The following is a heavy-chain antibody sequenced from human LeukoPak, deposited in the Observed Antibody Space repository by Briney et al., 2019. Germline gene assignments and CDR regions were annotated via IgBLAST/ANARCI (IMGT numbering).Heavy chain of an antibody. V-gene: IGHV4-34*01. J-gene: IGHJ4*02. D-gene: IGHD5-12*01. CDR1: GGSFSGYY. Sequence: SETLSLTCAVYGGSFSGYYWTWIRQPPGKGLEWIGEINHSGSTNYNSSLKSRVTISVDTPKNQFSLKLRSVTAADTAVYYCARHVVNTWNFPGTINYWGQGTLVTVSS. CDR3: ARHVVNTWNFPGTINY. CDR2: INHSGST.